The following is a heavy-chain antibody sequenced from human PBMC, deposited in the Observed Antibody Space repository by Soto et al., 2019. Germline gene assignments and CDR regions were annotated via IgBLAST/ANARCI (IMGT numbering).Heavy chain of an antibody. V-gene: IGHV3-7*01. J-gene: IGHJ5*02. Sequence: EVQLVESGGGLVQPGGSLRLSCAASGFTFKDRWMSWVRQAPGKGLEWVANIKEDGSEKNYVDSVKGRFTISRDNAKNSLYLQTTSLRGEDTAVYHCATDFSLRGSWGQGTLVTVSS. CDR3: ATDFSLRGS. CDR2: IKEDGSEK. CDR1: GFTFKDRW. D-gene: IGHD3-3*01.